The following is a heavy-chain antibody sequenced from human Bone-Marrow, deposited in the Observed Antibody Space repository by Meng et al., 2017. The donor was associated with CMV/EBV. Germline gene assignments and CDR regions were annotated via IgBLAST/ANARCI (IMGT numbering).Heavy chain of an antibody. V-gene: IGHV3-9*01. Sequence: SLKISCAASGFTFEDHAMHWVRQAPGKGLEWVSGISYNSDNIHCADSVKGRFTISRDNAKNILYLQMDSLKAEDTALYYCAKDTVSSGWYVLFDLWGQGTVVTVSS. CDR1: GFTFEDHA. CDR2: ISYNSDNI. CDR3: AKDTVSSGWYVLFDL. J-gene: IGHJ4*02. D-gene: IGHD6-19*01.